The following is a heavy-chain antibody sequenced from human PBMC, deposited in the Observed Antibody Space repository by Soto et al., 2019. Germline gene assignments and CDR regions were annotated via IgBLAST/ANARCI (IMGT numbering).Heavy chain of an antibody. CDR1: GFTFSNAW. D-gene: IGHD5-12*01. V-gene: IGHV3-15*01. Sequence: EVQLVESGGGLVKPGGSLRLSCAASGFTFSNAWMTWVRQAPGKGLEWVGRIKSKTDGGTIDYAAPVKGRFTVSRDDSETPLYLHMNSLKTEDTAVSYCTTDSGYRRSPLYFDYWGQGTQVTVSS. J-gene: IGHJ4*02. CDR3: TTDSGYRRSPLYFDY. CDR2: IKSKTDGGTI.